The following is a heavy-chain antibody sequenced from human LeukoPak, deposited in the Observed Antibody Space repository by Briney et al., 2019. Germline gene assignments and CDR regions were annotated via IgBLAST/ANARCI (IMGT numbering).Heavy chain of an antibody. CDR1: GFTFSSNS. CDR2: ISSSSSTI. V-gene: IGHV3-48*01. Sequence: GGSLRLSCAASGFTFSSNSMNWVRQAPGKGLEGISYISSSSSTIYYADSVKGRFIVSRDNAKKSLYLQMNSLRAEDTAVYYCAKGSDILTGYYHQFDYWGQGTLVTVSS. J-gene: IGHJ4*02. CDR3: AKGSDILTGYYHQFDY. D-gene: IGHD3-9*01.